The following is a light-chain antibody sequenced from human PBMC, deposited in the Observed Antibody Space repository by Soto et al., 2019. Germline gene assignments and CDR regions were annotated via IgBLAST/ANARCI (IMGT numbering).Light chain of an antibody. CDR1: QSISNW. CDR3: QHYNSYSEA. J-gene: IGKJ1*01. Sequence: DIRMTQSPSTLSAPVGDRVTMTCRASQSISNWLAWYQQKPGKAPTLLIYDVSRLESGVPSRFSGSGSGTEFTLTINSLQPDDFATYYCQHYNSYSEAFGQGTKVDIK. CDR2: DVS. V-gene: IGKV1-5*01.